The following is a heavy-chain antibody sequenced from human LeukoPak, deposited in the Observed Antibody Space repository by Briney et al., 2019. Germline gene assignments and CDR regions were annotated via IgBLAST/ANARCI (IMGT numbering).Heavy chain of an antibody. D-gene: IGHD6-13*01. V-gene: IGHV1-69*13. CDR2: IIPIFGTA. CDR3: ARDVVAAAGTPWRAFDI. Sequence: SVKVSCKASGGTFSSYAISWVRQAPGQRLEWMGGIIPIFGTANYAQKFQGRVTITADESTSTAYMELSSLRSEDTAVYYCARDVVAAAGTPWRAFDIWGQGTMVTVSS. CDR1: GGTFSSYA. J-gene: IGHJ3*02.